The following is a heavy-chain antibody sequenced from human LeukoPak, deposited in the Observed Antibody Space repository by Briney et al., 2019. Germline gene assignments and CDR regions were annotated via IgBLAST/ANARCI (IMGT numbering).Heavy chain of an antibody. CDR3: ARDPLSYDPKYDFDY. CDR1: GFTFSSYA. CDR2: ISDTCGST. Sequence: PGGSLRLSCAASGFTFSSYAMTWVRQAPGKGLEWVSAISDTCGSTYYADSVKGRFTISRDNSKNTLYLQMNSVRAEDTAVYYCARDPLSYDPKYDFDYWGQGTLVTVSS. V-gene: IGHV3-23*01. J-gene: IGHJ4*02. D-gene: IGHD5-12*01.